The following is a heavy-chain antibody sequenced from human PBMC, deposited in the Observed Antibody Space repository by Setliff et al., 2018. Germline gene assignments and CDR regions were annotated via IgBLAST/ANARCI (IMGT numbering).Heavy chain of an antibody. D-gene: IGHD6-25*01. Sequence: ASVKVSCKASGYSFTSYGITWVRQAPGQGLEWMGWISPYNGDTRFQQKFQGRVTVTTDTPTSTGYLELRSLTSDDTAVYYCARGGYIPRGYFQDWGQGTLVTVSS. CDR2: ISPYNGDT. V-gene: IGHV1-18*04. J-gene: IGHJ1*01. CDR3: ARGGYIPRGYFQD. CDR1: GYSFTSYG.